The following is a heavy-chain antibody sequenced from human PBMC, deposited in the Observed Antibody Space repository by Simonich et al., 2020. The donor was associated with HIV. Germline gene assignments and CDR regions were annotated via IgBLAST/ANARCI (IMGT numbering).Heavy chain of an antibody. V-gene: IGHV4-31*03. CDR1: GGSINSGGYY. CDR2: IYHSGST. J-gene: IGHJ4*02. Sequence: QVQLLESGPGLVKPSQNLSLTCTVSGGSINSGGYYCSWIRQHPGKGLELIGYIYHSGSTDYHQSLKSRVSSSVDTAKNQVSLKLSSVTAADTAVYYCARVLYDSSGYYRYFDYWGQGTLVTVSS. D-gene: IGHD3-22*01. CDR3: ARVLYDSSGYYRYFDY.